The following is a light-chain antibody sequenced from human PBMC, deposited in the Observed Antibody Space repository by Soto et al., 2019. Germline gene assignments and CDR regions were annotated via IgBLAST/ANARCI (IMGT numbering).Light chain of an antibody. CDR1: QSVSSY. CDR2: DAS. J-gene: IGKJ1*01. CDR3: QQRYNWPWT. V-gene: IGKV3-11*01. Sequence: EIVLTQSPATLSLSPGERAALSCRTSQSVSSYLAWYQQKPGQAPRLLIYDASNLDTGIPARFGGSGSGTDFTLTISSLEPEDFAVYYCQQRYNWPWTFGQGTKVEIK.